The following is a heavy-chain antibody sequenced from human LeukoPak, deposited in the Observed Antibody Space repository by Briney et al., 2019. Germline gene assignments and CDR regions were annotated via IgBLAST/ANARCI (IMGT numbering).Heavy chain of an antibody. CDR1: GGSFSGYY. V-gene: IGHV4-34*01. J-gene: IGHJ4*02. D-gene: IGHD3-10*01. CDR3: ARRLLWFGELLYFDY. CDR2: INHSGST. Sequence: SETLSLTCAVYGGSFSGYYWIWIRQPPGKGLECSGEINHSGSTNYNPSLKSRVTISVDTSKNQFSLKLGSVTAADTAVYYCARRLLWFGELLYFDYWGQGTLVTVSS.